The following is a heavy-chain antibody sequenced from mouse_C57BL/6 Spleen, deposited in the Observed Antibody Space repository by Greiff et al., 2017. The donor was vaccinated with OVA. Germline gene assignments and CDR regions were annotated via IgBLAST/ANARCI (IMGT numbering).Heavy chain of an antibody. Sequence: DVHLVESGEGLVKPGGSLKLSCAASGFTFSSYAMSWVRQTPEKRLEWVAYISSGGDYIYYADTVKGRFTISRDNARNTLYLQMSSLKSEDTAMYYCTREGTAQAYFDYWGQGTTLTVSS. CDR2: ISSGGDYI. D-gene: IGHD3-2*02. CDR1: GFTFSSYA. J-gene: IGHJ2*01. V-gene: IGHV5-9-1*02. CDR3: TREGTAQAYFDY.